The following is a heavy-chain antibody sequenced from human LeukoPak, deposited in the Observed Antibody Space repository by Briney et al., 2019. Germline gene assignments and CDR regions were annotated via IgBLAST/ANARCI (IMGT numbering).Heavy chain of an antibody. D-gene: IGHD3-22*01. J-gene: IGHJ4*02. CDR1: GFIFSTYG. CDR2: ISNDGSDK. V-gene: IGHV3-30*18. Sequence: PGRSLRLSCAASGFIFSTYGMHWVRQAPGKGLEWVAVISNDGSDKSYADSVKGRFTISRDNSKNTLYLQMNSLRAEDTAVYFCAKGTVIVGYYFDSWGQGTLVTVSS. CDR3: AKGTVIVGYYFDS.